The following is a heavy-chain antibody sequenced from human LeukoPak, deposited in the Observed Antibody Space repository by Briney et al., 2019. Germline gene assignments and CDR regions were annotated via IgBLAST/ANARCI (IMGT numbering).Heavy chain of an antibody. CDR1: GYTFTSYD. Sequence: ASVNVSCKASGYTFTSYDINWVRQATGQGLEWMGWISPNSANTGYAQKFQGRVTMTRNTSISTAYMELSGLRSEDTAVYYCARDSGGLNYDYWGQGTLVTVSS. J-gene: IGHJ4*02. CDR3: ARDSGGLNYDY. V-gene: IGHV1-8*01. D-gene: IGHD1-26*01. CDR2: ISPNSANT.